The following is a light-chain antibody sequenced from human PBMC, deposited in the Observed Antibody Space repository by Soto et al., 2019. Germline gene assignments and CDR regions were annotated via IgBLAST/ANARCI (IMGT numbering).Light chain of an antibody. CDR1: SSDVGGYNY. CDR2: EVS. V-gene: IGLV2-14*01. Sequence: QSALTQPASVSGSPGQSITISCTGTSSDVGGYNYASWYQQHPGKAPKLMIYEVSNRPSGVSNRFSGSKSGNTASLTISGLQAGDEADYYCSSYTSSSLEVFGTGTKVTVL. CDR3: SSYTSSSLEV. J-gene: IGLJ1*01.